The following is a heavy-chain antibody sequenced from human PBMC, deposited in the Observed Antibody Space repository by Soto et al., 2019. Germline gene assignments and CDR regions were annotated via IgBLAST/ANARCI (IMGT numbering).Heavy chain of an antibody. CDR3: ARGRGYCSGSSCYVDL. CDR1: GFTVSSNY. D-gene: IGHD2-15*01. J-gene: IGHJ5*02. Sequence: GGSLRLSCAASGFTVSSNYMSWGRQAPGKGLEWISIIYSAGNTYYADSVKGRFTISRDNSKNTLYLQMNSLGVEDTAVYYCARGRGYCSGSSCYVDLWGQGTLVTVSS. CDR2: IYSAGNT. V-gene: IGHV3-66*01.